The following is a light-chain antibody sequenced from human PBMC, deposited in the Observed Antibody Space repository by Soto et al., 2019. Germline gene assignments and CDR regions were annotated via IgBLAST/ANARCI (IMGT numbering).Light chain of an antibody. J-gene: IGLJ3*02. CDR3: AAWDDSLSGPV. CDR1: SSNIGSNY. V-gene: IGLV1-47*01. Sequence: QSVLTQPPSASGTPGQRVTISCSGSSSNIGSNYVYWYQQLPGTAPKLLIYRNNQRPSGVPDRFSCSKSGTSASLAISGLRSEEEADYYCAAWDDSLSGPVFGGGTKVTVL. CDR2: RNN.